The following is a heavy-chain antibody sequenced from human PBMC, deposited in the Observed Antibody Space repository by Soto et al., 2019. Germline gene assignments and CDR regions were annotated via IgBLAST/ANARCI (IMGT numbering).Heavy chain of an antibody. V-gene: IGHV1-46*01. CDR1: GYTFTSYY. Sequence: ASVKVSCKASGYTFTSYYMHWVRQAPGQGLEWMEIINPSGGSTSYAQKFQGRVTMTRDTSTSTVYMELSSLRSEDTAVYYCARSDPFIVVVPAAINAFDYWGQGTLVTVSS. CDR2: INPSGGST. D-gene: IGHD2-2*01. J-gene: IGHJ4*02. CDR3: ARSDPFIVVVPAAINAFDY.